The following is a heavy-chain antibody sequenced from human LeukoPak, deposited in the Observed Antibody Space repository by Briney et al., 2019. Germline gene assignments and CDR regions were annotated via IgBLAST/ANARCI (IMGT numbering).Heavy chain of an antibody. V-gene: IGHV1-2*02. CDR2: INPNSGGT. CDR1: GYTFTGYY. D-gene: IGHD2-15*01. Sequence: ASVKVSCKASGYTFTGYYMHWVRQAPGQGLEWMGWINPNSGGTNYAQKFRGRVTMTRDTSISTAYMELSRLRSDDTAVYYCARAHCSGGSCYSAAFDIWGQGTMVTVSS. CDR3: ARAHCSGGSCYSAAFDI. J-gene: IGHJ3*02.